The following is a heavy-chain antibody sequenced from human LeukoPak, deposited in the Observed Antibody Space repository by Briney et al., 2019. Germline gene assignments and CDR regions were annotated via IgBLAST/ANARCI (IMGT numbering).Heavy chain of an antibody. D-gene: IGHD3-16*02. Sequence: SETLSLTCTVSGGSISSYYWSWIRQPPGKGLEWIGYIYYSGSTNYNPSLKSRVTISVDTFKNQFSLKLSSVTAADTAVYYCARSRDYVWGSYRLDAFDIWGQGTMVTVSS. CDR2: IYYSGST. CDR3: ARSRDYVWGSYRLDAFDI. V-gene: IGHV4-59*01. CDR1: GGSISSYY. J-gene: IGHJ3*02.